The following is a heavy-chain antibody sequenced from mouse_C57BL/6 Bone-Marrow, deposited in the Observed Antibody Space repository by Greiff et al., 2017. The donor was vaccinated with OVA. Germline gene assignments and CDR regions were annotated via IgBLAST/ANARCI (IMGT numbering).Heavy chain of an antibody. Sequence: EVQLQQSGPELVKPGASVKISCKASGYTFTDYYMNWVKQSHGKSLEWIGDINPNNGGTSYNQKFKGKATLTVDKSSSTAYMELRSLTSEDSAVYYCARDYYDYDVWFAYWGQGTLVTVSA. J-gene: IGHJ3*01. V-gene: IGHV1-26*01. CDR1: GYTFTDYY. CDR2: INPNNGGT. D-gene: IGHD2-4*01. CDR3: ARDYYDYDVWFAY.